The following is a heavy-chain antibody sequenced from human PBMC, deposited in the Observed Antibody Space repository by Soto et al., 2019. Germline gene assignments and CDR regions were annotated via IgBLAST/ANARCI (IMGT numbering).Heavy chain of an antibody. Sequence: PGGSLRLSCAASGFTFDDYAMHWVRQAPGKGLEWVSGISWNSGIIGYADSVKGRFTISRDNAKNSLYLQMNSLRAEDTALYYCAKSAYSSPWNLPFDYWGQGTLVTVSS. CDR3: AKSAYSSPWNLPFDY. V-gene: IGHV3-9*01. D-gene: IGHD6-13*01. J-gene: IGHJ4*02. CDR2: ISWNSGII. CDR1: GFTFDDYA.